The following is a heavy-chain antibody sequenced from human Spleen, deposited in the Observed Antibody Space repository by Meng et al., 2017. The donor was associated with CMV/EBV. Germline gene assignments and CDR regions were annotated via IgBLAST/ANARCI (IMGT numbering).Heavy chain of an antibody. V-gene: IGHV3-23*01. CDR2: ISGSGGST. J-gene: IGHJ6*02. CDR1: GFTFSSYA. D-gene: IGHD3-3*01. CDR3: ANPIIYDFWSGDYYYGMDV. Sequence: GESLKISCAASGFTFSSYAMSWVRQAPGKGLEWVSAISGSGGSTYYADSVKGRFTISRDNSKNTLYLQMNSLRAEDTAVYYCANPIIYDFWSGDYYYGMDVWGQGTTVTVSS.